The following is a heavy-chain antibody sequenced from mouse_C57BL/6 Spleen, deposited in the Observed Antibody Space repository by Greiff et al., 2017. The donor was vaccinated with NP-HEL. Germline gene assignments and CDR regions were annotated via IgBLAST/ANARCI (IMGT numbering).Heavy chain of an antibody. J-gene: IGHJ4*01. Sequence: VKLMESGAELARPGASVKLSCKASGYTFTSYGISWVKQRTGQGLEWIGEIYPRSGNTYYNEKFKGKATLTADKSSSTAYMELRSLTSEDSAVYFCARGGLDSSGYERAMDYWGQGTSVTVSS. CDR3: ARGGLDSSGYERAMDY. D-gene: IGHD3-2*02. CDR2: IYPRSGNT. CDR1: GYTFTSYG. V-gene: IGHV1-81*01.